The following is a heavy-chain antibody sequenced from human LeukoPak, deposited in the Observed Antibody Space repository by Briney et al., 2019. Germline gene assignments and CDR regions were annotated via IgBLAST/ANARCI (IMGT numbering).Heavy chain of an antibody. CDR3: ARGVADRHGYNYNYFDY. J-gene: IGHJ4*02. D-gene: IGHD5-24*01. CDR1: GYTFTSYF. CDR2: INPSGGST. V-gene: IGHV1-46*01. Sequence: ASVKVSCKASGYTFTSYFVHWVRQAPGQGLEWMGIINPSGGSTSYAQKFQGRVTMTRDTSTSTVYMELSRLRSEDTAVYYCARGVADRHGYNYNYFDYWGQGTLVTVSS.